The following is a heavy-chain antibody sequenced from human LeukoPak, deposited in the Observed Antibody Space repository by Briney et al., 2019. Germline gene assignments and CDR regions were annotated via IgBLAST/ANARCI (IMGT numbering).Heavy chain of an antibody. CDR3: ARVDSSPGDV. Sequence: SETPSLTCTVSGGSISGYYWSWIRQPAGKGLEWIGRIYTSGSTNYNPSLKSRVTMSVDTSKNQFSLKLTSVTAADTAVYYCARVDSSPGDVWGKGTTVTVSS. V-gene: IGHV4-4*07. CDR1: GGSISGYY. D-gene: IGHD6-19*01. CDR2: IYTSGST. J-gene: IGHJ6*04.